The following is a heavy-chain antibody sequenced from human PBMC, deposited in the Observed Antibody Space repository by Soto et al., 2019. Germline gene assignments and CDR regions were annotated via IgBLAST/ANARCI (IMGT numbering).Heavy chain of an antibody. V-gene: IGHV4-59*12. D-gene: IGHD2-2*01. CDR1: GGSISSYY. Sequence: SETLSLTCTVSGGSISSYYWSWIRQPPGKGLEWIGYIYYSGSTNYNPSLKSRVTISVDTSKNQFSLKLSSVTAADTAVYYCARGRSPYCSSTSCYVEAYYFDYWGQGTLVTVSS. CDR3: ARGRSPYCSSTSCYVEAYYFDY. J-gene: IGHJ4*02. CDR2: IYYSGST.